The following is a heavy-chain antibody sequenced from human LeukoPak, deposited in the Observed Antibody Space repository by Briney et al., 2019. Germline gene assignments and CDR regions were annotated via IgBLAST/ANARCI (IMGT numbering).Heavy chain of an antibody. CDR3: ARGDTPWFTDV. CDR1: GGSISSYY. D-gene: IGHD5-18*01. Sequence: SETLSLTCAVSGGSISSYYWSWIRQPPGKGLEWIGYIYYSGSTNYNPSLKSRVTISVDTSKNQFSLKLSFVTAADTAVYYCARGDTPWFTDVWGQGTTVTVSS. V-gene: IGHV4-59*01. J-gene: IGHJ6*02. CDR2: IYYSGST.